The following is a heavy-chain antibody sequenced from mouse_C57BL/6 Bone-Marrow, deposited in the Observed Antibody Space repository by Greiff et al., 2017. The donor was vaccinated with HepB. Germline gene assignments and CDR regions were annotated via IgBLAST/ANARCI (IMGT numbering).Heavy chain of an antibody. CDR2: IDPEDGDT. CDR1: GFNIKDYY. Sequence: VQLKQSGAELVRPRASVKLSCTASGFNIKDYYMHWVKQRPEQGLEWIGRIDPEDGDTEYAPKFQGKATMTADTSSNTAYLQLSSLTSEDTAVYYCTGGSSYPRYFDVWGTGTTVTVSS. CDR3: TGGSSYPRYFDV. D-gene: IGHD1-1*01. J-gene: IGHJ1*03. V-gene: IGHV14-1*01.